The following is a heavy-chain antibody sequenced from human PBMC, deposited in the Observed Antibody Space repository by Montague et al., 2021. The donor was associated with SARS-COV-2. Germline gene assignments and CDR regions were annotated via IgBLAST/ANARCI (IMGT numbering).Heavy chain of an antibody. CDR2: IYYSGSI. CDR1: GGSISSSSYY. J-gene: IGHJ5*02. CDR3: ARDLRRGFDP. V-gene: IGHV4-39*07. D-gene: IGHD3-10*01. Sequence: SETLSLTCIVSGGSISSSSYYWGWIRQPPGKGLEWIGSIYYSGSIYYNPSLKSRVTISVDTSKNQFSLKLSSVTAADTAVYYCARDLRRGFDPWGQGTLVTVSS.